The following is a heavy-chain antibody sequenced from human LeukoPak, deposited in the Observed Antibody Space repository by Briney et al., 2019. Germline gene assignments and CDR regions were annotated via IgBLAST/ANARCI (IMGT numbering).Heavy chain of an antibody. CDR2: IWYDGSNK. D-gene: IGHD3-16*02. CDR1: GFTFSSCG. J-gene: IGHJ4*02. CDR3: ARDRFVMITFGGVIATDYYFDY. Sequence: GRSLRLSCAASGFTFSSCGMHWVRQAPGKGLEWVVVIWYDGSNKYYADSVKGRFTISRDNSKNTLYLQMNSLRAEDTAVYYCARDRFVMITFGGVIATDYYFDYWGQGTLVTVSS. V-gene: IGHV3-33*01.